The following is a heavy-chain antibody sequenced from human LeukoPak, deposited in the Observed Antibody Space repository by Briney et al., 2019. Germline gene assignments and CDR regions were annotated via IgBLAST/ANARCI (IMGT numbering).Heavy chain of an antibody. CDR2: MNPNSGNT. J-gene: IGHJ4*02. CDR1: GYTFTSYD. D-gene: IGHD6-13*01. CDR3: ARDFSWTKKQQLARWY. V-gene: IGHV1-8*01. Sequence: ASVKVSCKASGYTFTSYDINWVRQASGQGLEWMGWMNPNSGNTGYAQKFRGRVTMTRNTSISTAYMELSSLRSQYTAVYYCARDFSWTKKQQLARWYWGQGTLVTVSS.